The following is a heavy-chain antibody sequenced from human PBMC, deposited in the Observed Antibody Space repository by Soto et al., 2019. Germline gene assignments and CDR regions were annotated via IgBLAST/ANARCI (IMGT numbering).Heavy chain of an antibody. CDR3: ASPTMDYYYYYGMDV. CDR1: GGTFSSYA. D-gene: IGHD3-10*01. Sequence: QVQLVQSGAEVKKPGSSVKVSCKASGGTFSSYAISWVRQAPGQGLEWMGGIIPIFGTANYAQKFQGRVTITADKSTSTAYRALRSLRSDDTAVYYCASPTMDYYYYYGMDVWGQGTTVTVSS. J-gene: IGHJ6*02. CDR2: IIPIFGTA. V-gene: IGHV1-69*14.